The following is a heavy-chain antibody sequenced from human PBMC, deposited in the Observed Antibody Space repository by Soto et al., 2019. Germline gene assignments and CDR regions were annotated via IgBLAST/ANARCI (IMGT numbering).Heavy chain of an antibody. CDR2: INHSGST. CDR1: GGSFSGYY. D-gene: IGHD2-15*01. CDR3: ARGVVVVAATYYYYGMDV. J-gene: IGHJ6*02. Sequence: SETLSLTCAVYGGSFSGYYWSWIRQPPGKGLEWIGEINHSGSTNYNPSLKSRVTISVDTSKNQFSLKLSSVTAADTAVYYCARGVVVVAATYYYYGMDVWGQGTTVTVS. V-gene: IGHV4-34*01.